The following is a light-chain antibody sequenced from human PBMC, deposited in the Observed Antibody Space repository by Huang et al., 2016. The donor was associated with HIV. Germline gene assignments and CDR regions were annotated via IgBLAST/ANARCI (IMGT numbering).Light chain of an antibody. J-gene: IGKJ4*01. CDR3: QQYGSSPRT. CDR2: GTS. CDR1: PSITSNY. Sequence: EIVLTQSPGTLSLSPGERATLSCRASPSITSNYLAWYQQQPGQAPRLRIYGTSTRATGIPDRFSGSGSGTDFTLTISRLEPEDFVVYYCQQYGSSPRTFGGGTKVEIK. V-gene: IGKV3-20*01.